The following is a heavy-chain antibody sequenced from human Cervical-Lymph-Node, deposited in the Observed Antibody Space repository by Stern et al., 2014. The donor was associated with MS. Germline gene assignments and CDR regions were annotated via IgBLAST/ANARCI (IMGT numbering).Heavy chain of an antibody. V-gene: IGHV1-58*02. J-gene: IGHJ5*02. CDR2: VVVFNGDG. Sequence: LVQSGPEVKKPGTSVKVSCKASGITFSHSAIQWLRQARGQRPEWIGGVVVFNGDGNYEPRFQERVTITRDMSTSTVYMELRSLKSEDTAIYYCASERYTYYDDQRPPGGFDPWGQGTLVTVSS. CDR1: GITFSHSA. D-gene: IGHD5-18*01. CDR3: ASERYTYYDDQRPPGGFDP.